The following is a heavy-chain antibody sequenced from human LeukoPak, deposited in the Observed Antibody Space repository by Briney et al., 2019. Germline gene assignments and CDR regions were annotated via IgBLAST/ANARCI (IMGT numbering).Heavy chain of an antibody. J-gene: IGHJ4*02. CDR2: IIPIFGTA. CDR1: GGTFISYA. Sequence: ASVKVSCKASGGTFISYAISWVRQAPGQGLEWIGRIIPIFGTANYAQKFQGRVTIPTDESTSTAYMELSSLRSEDTAVYYCARVVPAATSTWYFDYWGQGTLVTVSS. V-gene: IGHV1-69*05. D-gene: IGHD2-2*01. CDR3: ARVVPAATSTWYFDY.